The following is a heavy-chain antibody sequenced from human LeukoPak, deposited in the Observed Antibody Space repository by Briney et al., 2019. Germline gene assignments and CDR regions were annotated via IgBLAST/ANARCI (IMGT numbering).Heavy chain of an antibody. CDR2: IYHSGST. D-gene: IGHD3-3*01. V-gene: IGHV4-4*02. Sequence: SETLSLTCDVSGGSISSSNWWSWVRQPPGKGLEWIGEIYHSGSTNYNPSLKSRVTISVDKSKNQFSLKLSSVTAADTAVYYCAREAPGRDYDFWSGYYDYWGQGTLVTVSS. CDR1: GGSISSSNW. J-gene: IGHJ4*02. CDR3: AREAPGRDYDFWSGYYDY.